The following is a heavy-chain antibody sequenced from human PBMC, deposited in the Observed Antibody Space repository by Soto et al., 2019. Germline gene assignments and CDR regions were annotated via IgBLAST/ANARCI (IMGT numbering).Heavy chain of an antibody. CDR1: GGSINSTTYY. Sequence: PSETLSLTCTVSGGSINSTTYYWGWIRQSPGKGLEWIGNIYYSGKTYYSPSLKSRVSISVDSSRNQFSLRLSSVTAADTAIYSCGRHWGIGMVTPGPWGQGVLVTVYS. CDR2: IYYSGKT. V-gene: IGHV4-39*01. CDR3: GRHWGIGMVTPGP. J-gene: IGHJ5*02. D-gene: IGHD5-18*01.